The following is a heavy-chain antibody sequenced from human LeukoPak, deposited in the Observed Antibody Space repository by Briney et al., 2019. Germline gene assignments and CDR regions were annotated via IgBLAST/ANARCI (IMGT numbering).Heavy chain of an antibody. CDR3: ARGPRPYYDILTGPKIDAFDI. V-gene: IGHV1-2*04. Sequence: ASVKVSCKASGYTFTGYYMHWVRQAPGQGLEWMGWINPNSGGTNYAQKFQGWVTMTRDMSISTAYMELSRLRSDDTAVYYCARGPRPYYDILTGPKIDAFDIWGQGTMVTVSS. D-gene: IGHD3-9*01. CDR1: GYTFTGYY. J-gene: IGHJ3*02. CDR2: INPNSGGT.